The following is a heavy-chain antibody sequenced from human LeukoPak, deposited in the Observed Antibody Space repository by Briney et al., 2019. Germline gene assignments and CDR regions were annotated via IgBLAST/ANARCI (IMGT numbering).Heavy chain of an antibody. CDR3: AREICSGGSCYFDY. CDR1: GGSVSSGSSY. V-gene: IGHV4-61*01. D-gene: IGHD2-15*01. CDR2: VNYRGST. Sequence: SETLSLTCTVSGGSVSSGSSYWSWIRQPPGKGLEWIGYVNYRGSTNYKPSLKSRVTMSVDTSKNQFSLKLTSVTAADTAVYYCAREICSGGSCYFDYWGQGTLVTVSS. J-gene: IGHJ4*02.